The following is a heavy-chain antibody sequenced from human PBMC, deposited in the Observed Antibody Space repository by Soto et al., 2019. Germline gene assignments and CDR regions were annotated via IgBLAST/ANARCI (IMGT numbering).Heavy chain of an antibody. J-gene: IGHJ3*02. D-gene: IGHD3-22*01. CDR2: ISYDGSNK. CDR3: AKDWYYYDSSEDAFDI. Sequence: QVQLVESGGGVVQPGRSLRLSCAASGFTFSSYGMHWVRQAPGKGLEWVAVISYDGSNKYYADSVKGRFTISRDNSKNTLYLQMNSLRAEDTAVYYCAKDWYYYDSSEDAFDIWGQGTMVTVSS. V-gene: IGHV3-30*18. CDR1: GFTFSSYG.